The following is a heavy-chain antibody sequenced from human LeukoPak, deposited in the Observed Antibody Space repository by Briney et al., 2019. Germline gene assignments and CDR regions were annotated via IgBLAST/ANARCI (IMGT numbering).Heavy chain of an antibody. Sequence: PGGFLRLSCAASGFTFSDDYMNWIRQAPGKGLEWVSYISSSGDITYYADSVRGRFTISRDNTKNSLYLQMNSLRAEDTAVYYCARDPFMTTGWGIDYWGQGTLVTVSS. V-gene: IGHV3-11*01. CDR3: ARDPFMTTGWGIDY. CDR2: ISSSGDIT. CDR1: GFTFSDDY. D-gene: IGHD4-17*01. J-gene: IGHJ4*01.